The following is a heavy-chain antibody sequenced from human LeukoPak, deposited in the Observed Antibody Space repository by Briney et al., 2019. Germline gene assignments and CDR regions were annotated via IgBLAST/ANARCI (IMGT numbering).Heavy chain of an antibody. CDR3: AREKTACGGDCYDS. CDR1: GFTFSSYA. D-gene: IGHD2-21*01. J-gene: IGHJ4*02. CDR2: ISSSGTPI. V-gene: IGHV3-48*03. Sequence: PGGSLRLSCAASGFTFSSYAMHWVRQAPGKGLEWVSYISSSGTPIHYADSVKGRFTISRDNAKNSLFLQMNSLRAEDTAVYYCAREKTACGGDCYDSWGQGTLVTVSS.